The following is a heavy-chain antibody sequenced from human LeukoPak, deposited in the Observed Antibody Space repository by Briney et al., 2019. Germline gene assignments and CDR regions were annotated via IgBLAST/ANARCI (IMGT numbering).Heavy chain of an antibody. J-gene: IGHJ4*02. Sequence: SVKVSCKASGGTFSSYAISWVRQAPGQGLEWMGGIIPIFGTANYAQKFQGRVTITTDESTSTAYMELSSLRSEDTAVYYCARGGALVRGDFDYWGQGTLVTVSS. V-gene: IGHV1-69*05. CDR1: GGTFSSYA. D-gene: IGHD2-2*01. CDR3: ARGGALVRGDFDY. CDR2: IIPIFGTA.